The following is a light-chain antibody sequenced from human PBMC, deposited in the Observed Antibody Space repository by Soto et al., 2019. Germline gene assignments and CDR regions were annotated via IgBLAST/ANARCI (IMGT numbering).Light chain of an antibody. CDR3: SSYTTSNTRQIV. CDR2: DVS. Sequence: QSVLTQPASVSGAPGQSITISCTGNSSEVGGYNYVSWYQQHPGKAPQFMIYDVSNRPSGVSNSFSGSKSGNTASLTISWLQAEDEADYYCSSYTTSNTRQIVFGTGTKVTVL. V-gene: IGLV2-14*01. CDR1: SSEVGGYNY. J-gene: IGLJ1*01.